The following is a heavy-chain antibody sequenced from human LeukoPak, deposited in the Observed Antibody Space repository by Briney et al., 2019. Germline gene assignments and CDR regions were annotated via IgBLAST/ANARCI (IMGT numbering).Heavy chain of an antibody. V-gene: IGHV3-23*01. CDR1: GFTFSTFA. Sequence: GGSLRLSCAASGFTFSTFAMIWVRQPPGKGLEWVSSIFPSGGEIHYADSVRGRFTISRDNSKSTLSLQMNSLRAEDTAVYYCARYISGSHYRGVYWGQGTLVTVSS. CDR3: ARYISGSHYRGVY. D-gene: IGHD1-26*01. CDR2: IFPSGGEI. J-gene: IGHJ4*02.